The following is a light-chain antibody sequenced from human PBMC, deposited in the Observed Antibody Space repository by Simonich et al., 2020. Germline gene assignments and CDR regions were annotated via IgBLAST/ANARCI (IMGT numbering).Light chain of an antibody. Sequence: SYVLTQPPSVSVAPGKTARITRGGNNIVSKSVHCYQQKPGQAPVLVVYDDSDRPSGIPERFSGANAGNTATLTISRVEAGDEADYYCQVWDSSSDHPVFGGGTKLTVL. CDR3: QVWDSSSDHPV. CDR2: DDS. CDR1: NIVSKS. V-gene: IGLV3-21*03. J-gene: IGLJ3*02.